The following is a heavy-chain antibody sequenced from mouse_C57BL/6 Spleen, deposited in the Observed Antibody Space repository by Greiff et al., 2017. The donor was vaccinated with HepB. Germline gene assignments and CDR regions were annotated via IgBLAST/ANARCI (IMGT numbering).Heavy chain of an antibody. J-gene: IGHJ4*01. CDR2: ISSGSSTI. Sequence: EVQVVESGGGLVKPGGSLKLSCAASGFTFSDYGMHWVRQAPEKGLEWVAYISSGSSTIYYADTVKGRFTISRDNAKNTLFLQMTSLRSEDTAMYYCAITTVVARNAMDYWGQRTSVTVSS. CDR1: GFTFSDYG. CDR3: AITTVVARNAMDY. V-gene: IGHV5-17*01. D-gene: IGHD1-1*01.